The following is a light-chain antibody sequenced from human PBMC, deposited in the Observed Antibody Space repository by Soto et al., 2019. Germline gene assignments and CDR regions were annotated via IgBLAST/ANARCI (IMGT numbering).Light chain of an antibody. CDR3: SSYAGSKNLLA. J-gene: IGLJ1*01. Sequence: QSALTQPASASGSPGQSVTISCTGTSSDVGGYNYVSWYQQHPGKAPKLMIYEVSKRPSGVPDRFSGSKSGNTASLTVSGLQAEDEADYYCSSYAGSKNLLAFGSGTELTVL. CDR1: SSDVGGYNY. CDR2: EVS. V-gene: IGLV2-8*01.